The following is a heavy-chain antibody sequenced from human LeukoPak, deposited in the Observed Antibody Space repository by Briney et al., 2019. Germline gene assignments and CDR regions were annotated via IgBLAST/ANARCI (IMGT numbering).Heavy chain of an antibody. D-gene: IGHD4-17*01. CDR1: GFTFSIYY. J-gene: IGHJ4*02. CDR3: ARVYGDYVGY. V-gene: IGHV3-7*01. CDR2: IKQDGSEK. Sequence: GGSLRLSCAASGFTFSIYYMSWVRQAPGKGLEWVANIKQDGSEKYYVDSVKGRFTISRDNAKNSVFLQMNSLRAKDTAVYYCARVYGDYVGYWGQGTLVTVSS.